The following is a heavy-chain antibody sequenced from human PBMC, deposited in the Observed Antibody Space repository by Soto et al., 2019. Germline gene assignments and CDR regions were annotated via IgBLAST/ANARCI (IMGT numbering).Heavy chain of an antibody. CDR2: IYYSGST. CDR1: GGSISSYY. CDR3: ARGAGIAAVGIFDY. V-gene: IGHV4-59*01. Sequence: SETLSLTCTVSGGSISSYYWSWIRQPPGKGLEWIGYIYYSGSTNYNPSLKSRVTISVDTSKNQFSLKLSSVTAADTAVYYCARGAGIAAVGIFDYWGQGTLVTVSS. J-gene: IGHJ4*02. D-gene: IGHD6-13*01.